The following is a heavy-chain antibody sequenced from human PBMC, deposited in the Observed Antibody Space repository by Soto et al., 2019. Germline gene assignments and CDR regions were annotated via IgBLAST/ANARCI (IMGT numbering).Heavy chain of an antibody. D-gene: IGHD2-21*02. Sequence: EVQLVESGGGLVQPGGSLRLSCAASGFTVSSNYMSWVRQAPGKGLESVSFIYSGGTTYYADSVRGRFTISRDSSNNNVFLQMNSLRAEDTAVYYCARGRPRRGTDCCPIEYWGQGILVIVSS. CDR1: GFTVSSNY. J-gene: IGHJ4*02. CDR2: IYSGGTT. CDR3: ARGRPRRGTDCCPIEY. V-gene: IGHV3-66*01.